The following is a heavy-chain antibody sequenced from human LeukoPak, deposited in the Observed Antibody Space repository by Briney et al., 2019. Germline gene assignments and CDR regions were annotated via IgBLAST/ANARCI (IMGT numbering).Heavy chain of an antibody. J-gene: IGHJ3*02. D-gene: IGHD4-17*01. Sequence: PSETLSLTCTVSGGSISIYYWSWIRQPAGKGLEWIGRIYTSGSTNYNPYLRGRVTISVDKYKNQFSLKLSSVTAADTAVYYCARDPGYDYGDYIQDPFDIWGHGTMVAVSS. V-gene: IGHV4-4*07. CDR3: ARDPGYDYGDYIQDPFDI. CDR1: GGSISIYY. CDR2: IYTSGST.